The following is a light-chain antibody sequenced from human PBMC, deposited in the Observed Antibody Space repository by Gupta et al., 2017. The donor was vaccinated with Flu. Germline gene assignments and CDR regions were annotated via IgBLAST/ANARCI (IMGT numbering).Light chain of an antibody. CDR2: GAS. CDR3: QQDGNSPQT. V-gene: IGKV3-20*01. J-gene: IGKJ2*01. CDR1: HSVSSNY. Sequence: ETVLTQSPGTLSLSPGERATLSCRASHSVSSNYLAWYQQKPGQAPRLLIFGASSRATGLPDRFSGSGSGTEFTLTISRREPEDFAVYYCQQDGNSPQTFGQGTKLEIK.